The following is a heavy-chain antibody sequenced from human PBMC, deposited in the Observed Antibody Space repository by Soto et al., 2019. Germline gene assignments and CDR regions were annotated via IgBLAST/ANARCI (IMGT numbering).Heavy chain of an antibody. D-gene: IGHD1-1*01. J-gene: IGHJ4*02. Sequence: SLRLSCAASGFTFDDYAMHWVRQAPGKGLEWVSSISWTSGTIVYADSVKGRFTISRDNAKNSLYLQMNSLRAEDTALYYCAKGAYNYYFDYWGQGTLVTVSS. CDR3: AKGAYNYYFDY. CDR2: ISWTSGTI. V-gene: IGHV3-9*01. CDR1: GFTFDDYA.